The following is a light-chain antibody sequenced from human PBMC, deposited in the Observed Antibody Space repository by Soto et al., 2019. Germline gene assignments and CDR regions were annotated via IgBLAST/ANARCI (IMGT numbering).Light chain of an antibody. CDR3: QQYYNWPLT. CDR2: GAS. J-gene: IGKJ4*01. CDR1: QSVSSN. Sequence: EIVMTQSPVTLSVSPGDRATLSCRASQSVSSNLAWYRHKPGQAPRLVIYGASTRATGIPASFSGSGSGTEFTLTISSLQSEDFAVYYCQQYYNWPLTFGGGTKVEIK. V-gene: IGKV3-15*01.